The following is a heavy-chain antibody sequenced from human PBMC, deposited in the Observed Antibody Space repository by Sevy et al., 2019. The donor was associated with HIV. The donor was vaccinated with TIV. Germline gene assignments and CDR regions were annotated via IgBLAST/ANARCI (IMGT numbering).Heavy chain of an antibody. J-gene: IGHJ4*02. CDR3: ARDLGGYGGNSTDY. V-gene: IGHV1-18*01. CDR1: GYPFSSYG. D-gene: IGHD2-21*02. Sequence: ASVKVSCKASGYPFSSYGISWVRQAPGQGLEWMGWISADSGNSNYAQNLQGRVTMTTDTSTSTAYMELRSLRFDDTAVYYCARDLGGYGGNSTDYWGQGTLVTVSS. CDR2: ISADSGNS.